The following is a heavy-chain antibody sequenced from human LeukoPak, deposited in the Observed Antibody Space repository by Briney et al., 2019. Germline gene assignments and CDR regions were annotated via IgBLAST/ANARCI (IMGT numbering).Heavy chain of an antibody. CDR3: TRGPLTAPGISDY. CDR2: ISNDGTIT. Sequence: GGSLRLSCAASGFTFSGAWIHWVRQAPGKGLAWVSGISNDGTITEYTDSVKGRFTISRDNGRRTVYLQMNSLRAEDSAVYYCTRGPLTAPGISDYWGQGTLVTVSS. V-gene: IGHV3-74*03. D-gene: IGHD6-13*01. CDR1: GFTFSGAW. J-gene: IGHJ4*02.